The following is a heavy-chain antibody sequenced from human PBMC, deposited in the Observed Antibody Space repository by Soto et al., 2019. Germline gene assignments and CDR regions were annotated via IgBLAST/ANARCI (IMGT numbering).Heavy chain of an antibody. D-gene: IGHD1-26*01. Sequence: EVQLVESGGDLVQPGGSLRLSCVASGFTFNSYSMNWVRQAPGKRLEWVSFISSSSGTIYNADSVKGRFTISRDNAQNSVYLQMNSLRDEDTAVYYCARDRRRGYLDYWGQGTLVTVSS. CDR1: GFTFNSYS. CDR3: ARDRRRGYLDY. J-gene: IGHJ4*02. CDR2: ISSSSGTI. V-gene: IGHV3-48*02.